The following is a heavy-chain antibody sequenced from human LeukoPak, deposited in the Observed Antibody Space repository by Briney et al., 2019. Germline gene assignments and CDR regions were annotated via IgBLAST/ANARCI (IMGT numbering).Heavy chain of an antibody. CDR1: GFTFSSYG. CDR2: ISYDGSNK. D-gene: IGHD2-15*01. J-gene: IGHJ6*03. CDR3: ARDKDFRGYYYYMDV. Sequence: PGRSLRLSCVASGFTFSSYGMHWVRQAPGKGLEWVAVISYDGSNKYYADSVKGRFTISRDNSKNTPYLQMNSLRAEDTAVYYCARDKDFRGYYYYMDVWGKGTTVTVSS. V-gene: IGHV3-30*03.